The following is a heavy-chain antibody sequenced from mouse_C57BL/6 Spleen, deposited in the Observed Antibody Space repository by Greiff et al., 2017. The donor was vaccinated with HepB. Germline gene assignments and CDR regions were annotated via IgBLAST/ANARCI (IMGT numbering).Heavy chain of an antibody. CDR3: ARSPYYGSYAMDY. CDR2: INPSNGGT. Sequence: VQLQQPGTELVKPGASVKLSCKASGYTFTSYWMHWVKQRPGQGLEWIGNINPSNGGTNYNEKFKSKATLTVDKSSSTAYMQLSSLTSEDSAVYYCARSPYYGSYAMDYWGQGTSATVSS. V-gene: IGHV1-53*01. J-gene: IGHJ4*01. D-gene: IGHD1-1*01. CDR1: GYTFTSYW.